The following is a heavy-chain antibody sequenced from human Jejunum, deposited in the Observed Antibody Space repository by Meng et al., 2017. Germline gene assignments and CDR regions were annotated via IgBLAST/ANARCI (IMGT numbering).Heavy chain of an antibody. CDR2: IIPISGTT. V-gene: IGHV1-69*06. CDR1: GGTFTTYA. CDR3: ARGAVDFDY. J-gene: IGHJ4*02. Sequence: VHLVKSGCEEKKPGSSVKVSCKTSGGTFTTYAITWVRPAPGQGLEWMGGIIPISGTTKYAQKLQGRVTITADTSTSTAYMELSSLTSEDTAVYYCARGAVDFDYWGQGTLVTVSS.